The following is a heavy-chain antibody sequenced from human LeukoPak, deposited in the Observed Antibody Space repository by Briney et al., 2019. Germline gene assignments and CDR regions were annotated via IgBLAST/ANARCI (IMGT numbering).Heavy chain of an antibody. D-gene: IGHD3-22*01. V-gene: IGHV4-39*07. CDR2: IYYSGST. Sequence: SETLSLTCTVSGGSISSSSYYWGWIRQPPGKGLEWIGSIYYSGSTYYNPSLKSRVTISVDTSKNQFSLKLSSVTAADTAGYYCAGYSSGYFNWFDPWGQGTLVTVSS. CDR3: AGYSSGYFNWFDP. CDR1: GGSISSSSYY. J-gene: IGHJ5*02.